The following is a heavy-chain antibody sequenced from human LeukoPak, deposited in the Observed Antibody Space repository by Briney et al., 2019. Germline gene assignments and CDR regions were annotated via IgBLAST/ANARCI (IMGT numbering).Heavy chain of an antibody. J-gene: IGHJ4*02. CDR3: ARAYGDYGRPDY. Sequence: SETLSLTCTVSGGSISSGGYYWSWIRQHPGTGLEWIGYIYYSGSTYYNPSLKSRVTISVDTSKNQFSLKPSSVTAADTAVYYCARAYGDYGRPDYWGQGTLVTVSS. D-gene: IGHD4-17*01. V-gene: IGHV4-31*03. CDR1: GGSISSGGYY. CDR2: IYYSGST.